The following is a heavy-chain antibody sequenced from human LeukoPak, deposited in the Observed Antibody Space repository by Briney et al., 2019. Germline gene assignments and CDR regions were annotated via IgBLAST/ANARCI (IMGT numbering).Heavy chain of an antibody. D-gene: IGHD4-17*01. J-gene: IGHJ3*02. CDR3: AKDYGDSLYSDAFDI. Sequence: GGTLRLSCAASGFTFSSYGMSWVRQAPGKGLEWVSAISGSGGSTYYADSVKGRFTISRDNSKNTLYLQMNSLRAEDTAVYYCAKDYGDSLYSDAFDIWGQGTMVTVSS. CDR2: ISGSGGST. CDR1: GFTFSSYG. V-gene: IGHV3-23*01.